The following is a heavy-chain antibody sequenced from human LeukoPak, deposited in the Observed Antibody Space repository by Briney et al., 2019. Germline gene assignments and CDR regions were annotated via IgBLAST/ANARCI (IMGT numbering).Heavy chain of an antibody. CDR2: IFYNEGT. D-gene: IGHD6-13*01. J-gene: IGHJ4*02. CDR3: ARGLIAAAGTRVDY. Sequence: SETLSLTCTVSSGSFRTYYWSWIRQPPGKGLEWIGYIFYNEGTSYNPSLKSRVTISADTSKNQFSLKLSSVTAADTAVYYCARGLIAAAGTRVDYWGQGTLVTVSS. V-gene: IGHV4-59*01. CDR1: SGSFRTYY.